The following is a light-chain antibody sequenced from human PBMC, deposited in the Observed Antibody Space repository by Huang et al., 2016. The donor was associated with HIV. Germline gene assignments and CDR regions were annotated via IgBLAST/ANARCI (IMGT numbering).Light chain of an antibody. CDR3: QHYDNLRT. J-gene: IGKJ1*01. Sequence: DIQMTQSPSSLSSYVGDRFTITFQARQDISNYLNWYQQKPGKAHKLLIYDASNLAPVVSSRFSGSGSGTDFTFTIISLQPEDIATYYCQHYDNLRTFGQGTKVEIK. CDR1: QDISNY. CDR2: DAS. V-gene: IGKV1-33*01.